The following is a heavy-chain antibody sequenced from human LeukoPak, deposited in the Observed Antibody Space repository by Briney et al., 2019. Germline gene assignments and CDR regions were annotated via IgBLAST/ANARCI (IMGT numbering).Heavy chain of an antibody. CDR2: IHYSGNT. CDR3: SRGGNGYSISYFDF. D-gene: IGHD3-22*01. Sequence: SETLSLTCTVSGGSISSYYWSWIRQPPGRGLEYIAYIHYSGNTNYNPSLKSRVTISVDTSKNQFSLKLSSVTAADTAVYYCSRGGNGYSISYFDFCGQGTPVTVSS. J-gene: IGHJ4*02. CDR1: GGSISSYY. V-gene: IGHV4-59*01.